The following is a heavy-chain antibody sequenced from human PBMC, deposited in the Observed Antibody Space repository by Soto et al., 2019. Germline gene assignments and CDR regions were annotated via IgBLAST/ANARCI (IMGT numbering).Heavy chain of an antibody. V-gene: IGHV3-30*18. CDR3: AKPPRPYNWNRYYFDY. Sequence: PGGSLRLSCAASGFTFNTYDMHWVRQAPGKGLEWVARISFDGNNKYYADSVKGRFTISRDNSKNTLYLQMSGLRADDTAVYFCAKPPRPYNWNRYYFDYWGQGTQVTVSS. CDR2: ISFDGNNK. J-gene: IGHJ4*02. D-gene: IGHD1-20*01. CDR1: GFTFNTYD.